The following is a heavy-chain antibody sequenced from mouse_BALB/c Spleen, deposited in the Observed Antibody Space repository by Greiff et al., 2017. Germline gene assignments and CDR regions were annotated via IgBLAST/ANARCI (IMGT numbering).Heavy chain of an antibody. Sequence: VQLQQSGPELVKPGASVKMSCKASGYTFTSYYIHWVKQRPGQGLEWIGWIYPGDGSTKYNEKFKGKTTLTADKSSSTAYMLLSSLTSEDSAIYFCARPGTMITGAWFAYWGQGTLVTVSA. CDR1: GYTFTSYY. D-gene: IGHD2-4*01. J-gene: IGHJ3*01. CDR3: ARPGTMITGAWFAY. CDR2: IYPGDGST. V-gene: IGHV1S56*01.